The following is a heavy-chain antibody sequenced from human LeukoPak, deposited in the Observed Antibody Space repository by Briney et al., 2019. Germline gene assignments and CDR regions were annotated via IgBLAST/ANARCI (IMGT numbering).Heavy chain of an antibody. V-gene: IGHV7-4-1*02. J-gene: IGHJ6*03. D-gene: IGHD3-3*01. CDR2: INTNTGNP. CDR3: ARFASYDFWSGYPQGYMDV. CDR1: GYTFSSYA. Sequence: GASVKVSFKASGYTFSSYAMNWVRQAPGQGLEWMGWINTNTGNPTYAQGFTGRFVFSLDTSVSTAYLQISSLKAEDTAVYYCARFASYDFWSGYPQGYMDVWGKGTTVTISS.